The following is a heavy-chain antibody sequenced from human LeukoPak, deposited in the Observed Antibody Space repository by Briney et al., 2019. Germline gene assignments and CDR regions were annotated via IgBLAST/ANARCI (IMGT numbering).Heavy chain of an antibody. Sequence: PGGSLRLSCAASGFTFSTFAMNWVRQGPGNGLEWVSTIGGSGRDTAYADSVEGRFTIFRDNSKSMLYLQMNSLRAEDTAIYYCAKGQSDWLLVDFWGQGARVTGSS. J-gene: IGHJ4*02. CDR1: GFTFSTFA. CDR2: IGGSGRDT. V-gene: IGHV3-23*01. D-gene: IGHD3-9*01. CDR3: AKGQSDWLLVDF.